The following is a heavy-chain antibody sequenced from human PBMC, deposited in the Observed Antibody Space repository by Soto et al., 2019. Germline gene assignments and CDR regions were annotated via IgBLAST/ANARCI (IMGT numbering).Heavy chain of an antibody. CDR2: ISSSSSYI. CDR3: ARDPYSGIVAPEYFQH. CDR1: GFTFSSYS. V-gene: IGHV3-21*01. Sequence: GGSLRLSCAASGFTFSSYSMNWVRQAPGKGLEWVSSISSSSSYIYYADSVMGRFTISRDNAKNSLYLQMNSLRAEDTAVYYCARDPYSGIVAPEYFQHWGQGTLVTVSS. D-gene: IGHD1-26*01. J-gene: IGHJ1*01.